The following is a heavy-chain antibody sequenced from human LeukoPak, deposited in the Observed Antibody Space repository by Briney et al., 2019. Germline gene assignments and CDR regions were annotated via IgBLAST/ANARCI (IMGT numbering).Heavy chain of an antibody. CDR3: TTLTYYDFWSGTD. J-gene: IGHJ4*02. CDR2: ISSSSSYI. Sequence: GGSLRLSCAASGFTFSSYSMNWVRQAPGKGLEWVSSISSSSSYIYYADSVKGRFTISRDNAKNSLYLQMNSLKTEDTAVYYCTTLTYYDFWSGTDWGQGTLVTVSS. CDR1: GFTFSSYS. D-gene: IGHD3-3*01. V-gene: IGHV3-21*03.